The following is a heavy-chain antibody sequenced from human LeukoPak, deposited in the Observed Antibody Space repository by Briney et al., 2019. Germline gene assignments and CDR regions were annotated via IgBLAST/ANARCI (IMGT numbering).Heavy chain of an antibody. Sequence: SETLSLTCTVSGGSISSSSYYWGWIRQPPGKGLEWIGSIYYSGSTYYNPSLKSRVTISVDTSKNQFFLKLSSVTAADTAVYYCARLKTLYYYDSSGYYGFDPWGQGTLVTVSS. J-gene: IGHJ5*02. D-gene: IGHD3-22*01. CDR3: ARLKTLYYYDSSGYYGFDP. V-gene: IGHV4-39*01. CDR2: IYYSGST. CDR1: GGSISSSSYY.